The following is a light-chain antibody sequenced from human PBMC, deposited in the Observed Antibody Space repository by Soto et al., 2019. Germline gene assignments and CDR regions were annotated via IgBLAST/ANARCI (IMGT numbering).Light chain of an antibody. CDR3: MQATQSSWT. CDR1: QSLVHNDGNTY. J-gene: IGKJ1*01. V-gene: IGKV2-24*01. CDR2: KVS. Sequence: DIVMTQTPLSSPVTLGQAASISCRSSQSLVHNDGNTYLSWFQQRPGQPPRLLIDKVSDRFSGVPDRFSGRGAATDFTLTISRVEAEDVGVYYCMQATQSSWTFGQGTKVEI.